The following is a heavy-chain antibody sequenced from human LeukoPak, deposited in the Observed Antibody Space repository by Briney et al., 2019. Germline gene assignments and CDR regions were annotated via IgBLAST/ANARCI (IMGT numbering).Heavy chain of an antibody. CDR3: ASKEGILTGYAFDY. V-gene: IGHV1-69*05. CDR2: IIPIFGTA. CDR1: GGTFSSYA. D-gene: IGHD3-9*01. J-gene: IGHJ4*02. Sequence: ASVKVSCKASGGTFSSYAISWVRQAPGQGLEWMGGIIPIFGTANYAQKFQGRVTITTDESTSTAYMELSSLRSEDTAVYYCASKEGILTGYAFDYWGQGTLVTVSS.